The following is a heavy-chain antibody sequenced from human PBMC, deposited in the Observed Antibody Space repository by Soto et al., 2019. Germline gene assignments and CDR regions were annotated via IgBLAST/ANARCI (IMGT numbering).Heavy chain of an antibody. CDR3: VRDEVTRPGLGFDY. Sequence: QIQLVQSGAEVKKPGASVKVSCKASDYSFSSYAISWVRQAPGQGLELMGWINTYNENTNYAQKFQRRISMNTDTSISTACMELRSLRFDYTATYYCVRDEVTRPGLGFDYWGQGTLVTVSS. CDR1: DYSFSSYA. D-gene: IGHD6-6*01. J-gene: IGHJ4*02. CDR2: INTYNENT. V-gene: IGHV1-18*01.